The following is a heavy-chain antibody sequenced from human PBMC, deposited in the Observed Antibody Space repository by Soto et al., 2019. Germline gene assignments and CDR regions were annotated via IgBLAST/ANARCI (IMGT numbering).Heavy chain of an antibody. Sequence: GGSLRLSCTASGFTFGDYAMSWVRQAPGKGLEWVGFIRSKAYGGTTEYAASVTGRFTISRDDSKSIAYLQMNSLKTEDTAVYYCTRDSSGWSYGMDVWGQGTTVTVSS. CDR1: GFTFGDYA. V-gene: IGHV3-49*04. J-gene: IGHJ6*02. CDR2: IRSKAYGGTT. D-gene: IGHD6-19*01. CDR3: TRDSSGWSYGMDV.